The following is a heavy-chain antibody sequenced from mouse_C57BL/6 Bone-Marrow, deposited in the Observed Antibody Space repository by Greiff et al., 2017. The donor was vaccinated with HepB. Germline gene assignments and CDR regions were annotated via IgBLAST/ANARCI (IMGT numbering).Heavy chain of an antibody. Sequence: EVQGVESGGGLVQPGGSMKLSCAASGFTFSDAWMDWVRQSPEKGLEWVAEIRNKANNHATYYAESVKGRFTISRDDSKSSVYLQMNSLRAEDTGIYYCTRTTTVVDRFAYWGQGTLVTVSA. CDR2: IRNKANNHAT. D-gene: IGHD1-1*01. CDR3: TRTTTVVDRFAY. CDR1: GFTFSDAW. V-gene: IGHV6-6*01. J-gene: IGHJ3*01.